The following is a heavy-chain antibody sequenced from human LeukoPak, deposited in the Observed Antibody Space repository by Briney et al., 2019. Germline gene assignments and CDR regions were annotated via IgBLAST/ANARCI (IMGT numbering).Heavy chain of an antibody. D-gene: IGHD5-24*01. CDR3: ARQEMATIATLDY. CDR1: GFTFSSYS. CDR2: ISSSSSYI. Sequence: GGSLRLSCAASGFTFSSYSMNCVRQAPGKGLEWVSSISSSSSYIYYADSVKGRFTISRDNAKNSLFLQMNSLRAEDTTVYYCARQEMATIATLDYWGQGTLVTVSS. V-gene: IGHV3-21*01. J-gene: IGHJ4*02.